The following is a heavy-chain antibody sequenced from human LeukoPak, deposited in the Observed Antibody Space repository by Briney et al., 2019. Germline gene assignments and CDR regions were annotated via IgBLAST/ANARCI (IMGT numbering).Heavy chain of an antibody. J-gene: IGHJ4*02. CDR1: GFTCDDYA. Sequence: PGGSLTLSCAASGFTCDDYAMQWVRQAPGKGLEGVSGISWNSGSIGYADSVKGRFTISRDNAKNSLYLQRNSLRAEDTALYYCAKDIAGSIDYSGQGTLVTVSS. CDR2: ISWNSGSI. V-gene: IGHV3-9*01. D-gene: IGHD6-13*01. CDR3: AKDIAGSIDY.